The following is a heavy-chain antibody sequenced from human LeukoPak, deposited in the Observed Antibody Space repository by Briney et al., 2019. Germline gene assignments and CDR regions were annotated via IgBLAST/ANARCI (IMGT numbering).Heavy chain of an antibody. CDR3: ARGHYNWNSFRWFDP. CDR1: GGSISSYY. Sequence: SETLSLTCTVSGGSISSYYWSWIRQPPGKGLEWMGYIYYSGSTNYNPSLKSRVTISVDTSKNQFSLQLSSVTAADTAVYYCARGHYNWNSFRWFDPWGQGTLVTVSS. V-gene: IGHV4-59*01. D-gene: IGHD1-7*01. CDR2: IYYSGST. J-gene: IGHJ5*02.